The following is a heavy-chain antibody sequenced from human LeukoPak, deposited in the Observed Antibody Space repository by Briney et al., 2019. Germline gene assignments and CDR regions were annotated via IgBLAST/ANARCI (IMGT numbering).Heavy chain of an antibody. CDR3: AYEESGWQFFDY. CDR1: GYTFTGYY. J-gene: IGHJ4*02. V-gene: IGHV1-2*02. CDR2: INPNGGGT. D-gene: IGHD3-3*01. Sequence: ASVKVSCKASGYTFTGYYMHWVRQAPGQGLEYMGWINPNGGGTKYAQKFQGRVTMTRDTSISTDYMEMRSLTSDDTALYFCAYEESGWQFFDYWGQGTLVTVST.